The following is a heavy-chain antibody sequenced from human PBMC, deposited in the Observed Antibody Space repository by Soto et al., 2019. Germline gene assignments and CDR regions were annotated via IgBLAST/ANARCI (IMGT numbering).Heavy chain of an antibody. J-gene: IGHJ3*02. V-gene: IGHV4-59*01. D-gene: IGHD2-21*02. CDR1: GGSISSYY. CDR2: IYYSGST. CDR3: AREVVTHDAFDI. Sequence: PSETLSLTCTVSGGSISSYYWSWIRQPPGKGLEWIGYIYYSGSTNYNPSLKSRVTISVDTSKNQFSLKLSSVTAADTAVYYCAREVVTHDAFDIWGQGTMVTVSS.